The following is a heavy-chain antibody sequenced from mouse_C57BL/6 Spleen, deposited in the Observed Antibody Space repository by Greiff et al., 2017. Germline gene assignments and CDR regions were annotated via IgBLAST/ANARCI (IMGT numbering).Heavy chain of an antibody. CDR3: ARERSYYYGSRAYAMGD. Sequence: QVQLQQSGAELVKPGASVQISCKASGYAFSSYWMNWVKQRPGKGLEWIGQIYPGDGDTNYNGKFKGKATLTADKSSSTAYMQLSSLTSEDSAVYFCARERSYYYGSRAYAMGDWGQGTSVTVSS. D-gene: IGHD1-1*01. CDR2: IYPGDGDT. J-gene: IGHJ4*01. V-gene: IGHV1-80*01. CDR1: GYAFSSYW.